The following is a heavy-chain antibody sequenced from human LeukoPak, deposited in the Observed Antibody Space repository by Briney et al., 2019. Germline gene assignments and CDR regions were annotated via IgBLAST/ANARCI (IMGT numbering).Heavy chain of an antibody. V-gene: IGHV6-1*01. CDR1: GDSVSSNSAA. CDR3: AKAGAYGSGSYDY. CDR2: TYYRSEWYN. J-gene: IGHJ4*02. D-gene: IGHD3-10*01. Sequence: SQTLSLTCAISGDSVSSNSAAWNWIRQSPSRGLEWLGRTYYRSEWYNDYAVSVKSRITINPDASKNQFSLQLKSVTPEDTAVYYCAKAGAYGSGSYDYWGQGTLVTVSS.